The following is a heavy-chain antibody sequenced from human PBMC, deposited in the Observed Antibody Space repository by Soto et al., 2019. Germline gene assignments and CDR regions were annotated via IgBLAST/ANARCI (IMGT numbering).Heavy chain of an antibody. Sequence: PSETLSVTCTVSGGSVGRYSWNWIRQPPGKGLEWIGYIYYSGRTNYKPSLKRRVTISVDTSKNQFALKLSSGTAADTAVYYCARESAAGMDVWRQGTTVTVSS. CDR1: GGSVGRYS. CDR3: ARESAAGMDV. V-gene: IGHV4-59*02. D-gene: IGHD6-13*01. J-gene: IGHJ6*02. CDR2: IYYSGRT.